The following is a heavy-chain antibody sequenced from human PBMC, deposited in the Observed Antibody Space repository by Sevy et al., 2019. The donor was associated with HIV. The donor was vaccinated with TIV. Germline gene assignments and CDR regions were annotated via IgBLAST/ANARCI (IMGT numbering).Heavy chain of an antibody. CDR1: GGTFSSYA. V-gene: IGHV1-69*13. D-gene: IGHD2-2*01. Sequence: ASVKVSCKASGGTFSSYAISWVRQAPGQGLEWMGGIIPIFGTANYAQKFQGRVTITGDESTSTAYMELSSLRSEDTAVYYCARTRSGSGSIVVVPASPFDPWGQGTLVTVSS. J-gene: IGHJ5*02. CDR2: IIPIFGTA. CDR3: ARTRSGSGSIVVVPASPFDP.